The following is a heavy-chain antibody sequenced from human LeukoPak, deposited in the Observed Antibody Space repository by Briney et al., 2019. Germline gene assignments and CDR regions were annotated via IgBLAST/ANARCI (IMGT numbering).Heavy chain of an antibody. CDR2: MSYDGSNK. Sequence: GRSLRLSCAASGFTFSSYAMHWVRQAPGKGLEWVAVMSYDGSNKYYADSVKGRFTISRDNSKNTLYLQMNSLRAEDTAVYYCAREGRQQLVRGYFDYWGQGTLVTVSS. V-gene: IGHV3-30-3*01. CDR1: GFTFSSYA. J-gene: IGHJ4*02. D-gene: IGHD6-13*01. CDR3: AREGRQQLVRGYFDY.